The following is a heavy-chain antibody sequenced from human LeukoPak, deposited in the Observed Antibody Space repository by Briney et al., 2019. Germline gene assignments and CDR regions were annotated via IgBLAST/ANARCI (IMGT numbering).Heavy chain of an antibody. CDR2: ISGSGGST. CDR3: PKSDTSSYYLAY. CDR1: GFTFSSYA. V-gene: IGHV3-23*01. J-gene: IGHJ4*02. Sequence: GGSLRLSCAASGFTFSSYAMSWVRQAPGKGLEWVSAISGSGGSTYYADSVKGRFTISRDNSKNTLYLQMNSLRAEDTAVYYCPKSDTSSYYLAYWGQGPWSPSPQ. D-gene: IGHD6-6*01.